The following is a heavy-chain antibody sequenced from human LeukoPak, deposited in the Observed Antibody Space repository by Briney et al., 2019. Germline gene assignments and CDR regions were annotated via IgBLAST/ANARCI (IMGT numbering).Heavy chain of an antibody. V-gene: IGHV3-30*02. D-gene: IGHD2-2*01. CDR2: IRYDGSNK. CDR1: GFTFSSYG. Sequence: GGSLRLSCAASGFTFSSYGMHWVRQAPGKGLEWVAFIRYDGSNKYYADSVKGRFTISRDNCKNTLYLQMNSLRAEDTAVYSCARLRPAASPWFDPWGQGTLVTVSS. CDR3: ARLRPAASPWFDP. J-gene: IGHJ5*02.